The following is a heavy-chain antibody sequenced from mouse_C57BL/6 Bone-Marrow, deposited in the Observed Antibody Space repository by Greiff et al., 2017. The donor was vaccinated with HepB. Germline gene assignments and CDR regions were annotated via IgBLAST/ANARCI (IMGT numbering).Heavy chain of an antibody. J-gene: IGHJ2*01. CDR2: FHPYNDDT. CDR1: GYTFTTYP. D-gene: IGHD6-2*01. V-gene: IGHV1-47*01. CDR3: ARRGSLYYFDY. Sequence: QVQLKESGAELVKPGASVKMSCKASGYTFTTYPIEWMKQNHGKSLEWIGNFHPYNDDTKYNDKFKGKATLTVEKSSSTVYLELSRLTSDDAAVYYCARRGSLYYFDYWGQGTTLTVSS.